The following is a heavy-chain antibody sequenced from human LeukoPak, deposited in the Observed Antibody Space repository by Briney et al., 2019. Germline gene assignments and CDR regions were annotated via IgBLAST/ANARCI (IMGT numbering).Heavy chain of an antibody. CDR2: IYDSGNT. V-gene: IGHV4-31*03. Sequence: PSQTLSLTCSVSGGSISSGGYYWSWIRQHPGKGLEWIGYIYDSGNTYYNPSLKSRVTISVDTSKNQLSLKLSSVTAADTTVYYCARVGTAAGFYFDYWGQGTLVTVSS. CDR3: ARVGTAAGFYFDY. CDR1: GGSISSGGYY. D-gene: IGHD6-13*01. J-gene: IGHJ4*02.